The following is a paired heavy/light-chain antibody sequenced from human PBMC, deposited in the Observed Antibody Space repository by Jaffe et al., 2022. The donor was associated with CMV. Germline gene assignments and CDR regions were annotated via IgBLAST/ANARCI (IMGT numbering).Light chain of an antibody. Sequence: EIVLTQSPATLSLSPGERATLSCRASQSVSSYLAWYQQKPGQAPRLLIYDASNRATGIPARFSGSGSGTDFTLTISSLEPEDFAVYYCQQRSNWPQTFGQGTKVEIK. V-gene: IGKV3-11*01. CDR1: QSVSSY. CDR2: DAS. J-gene: IGKJ1*01. CDR3: QQRSNWPQT.
Heavy chain of an antibody. Sequence: EVQLVESGGGLVKPGGSLRLSCAASGFTFSSYSMNWVRQAPGKGLEWVSSISSSSSYIYYADSVKGRFTISRDNAKNSLYLQMNSLRAEDTAVYYCARDLTFSGYDWAAGYYYYGMDVWGQGTTVTVSS. J-gene: IGHJ6*02. D-gene: IGHD5-12*01. CDR2: ISSSSSYI. V-gene: IGHV3-21*01. CDR1: GFTFSSYS. CDR3: ARDLTFSGYDWAAGYYYYGMDV.